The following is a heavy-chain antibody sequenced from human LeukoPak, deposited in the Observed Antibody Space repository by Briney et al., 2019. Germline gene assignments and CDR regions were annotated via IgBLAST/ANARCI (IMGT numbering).Heavy chain of an antibody. Sequence: ASVKVSCKVSGYTLTELSMHWVRQAPGKGLEWMGGFDPEDGETIYAQKFRGRVTMTEDTSTDTAYMELCSLRSEDTAVYYCATSRYDFWSGYSVPYWGQGTLVTVSS. J-gene: IGHJ4*02. D-gene: IGHD3-3*01. V-gene: IGHV1-24*01. CDR3: ATSRYDFWSGYSVPY. CDR1: GYTLTELS. CDR2: FDPEDGET.